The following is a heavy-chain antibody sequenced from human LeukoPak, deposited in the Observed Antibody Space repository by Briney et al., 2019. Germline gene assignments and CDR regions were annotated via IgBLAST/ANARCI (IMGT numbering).Heavy chain of an antibody. Sequence: ASVKVSCKASGYTFTTYGISWVRQAPGQGLEWMGWISSYNGNTNYVQKLQDRVTMTTDASTSTAYMELRSLRSDDTAVYYCATPESAIAGKDAFHIWGQGTMVTVSS. CDR2: ISSYNGNT. D-gene: IGHD2-2*01. V-gene: IGHV1-18*01. J-gene: IGHJ3*02. CDR3: ATPESAIAGKDAFHI. CDR1: GYTFTTYG.